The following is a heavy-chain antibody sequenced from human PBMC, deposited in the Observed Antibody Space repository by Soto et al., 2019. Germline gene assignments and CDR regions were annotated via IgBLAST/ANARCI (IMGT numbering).Heavy chain of an antibody. V-gene: IGHV3-53*01. CDR1: GFTVSRNY. D-gene: IGHD5-18*01. CDR3: ARAVDTFMVMDY. J-gene: IGHJ4*02. Sequence: GGSLRLSCAASGFTVSRNYMSWVRQAPGKGLEWVSGIYSGGDTNYADSVKGRFTISRDNSKNTLYHQMNSLRAEDTAVYYCARAVDTFMVMDYWGQGTLVTVSS. CDR2: IYSGGDT.